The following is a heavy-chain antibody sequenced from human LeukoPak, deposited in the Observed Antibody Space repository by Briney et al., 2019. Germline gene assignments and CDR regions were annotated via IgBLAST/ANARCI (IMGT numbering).Heavy chain of an antibody. CDR3: ARHALDLGYFDY. Sequence: PSETLSLTCTVSGGSISSSSYYWGWIRQPPGKGLEWIGSIYYSGSTYYNPSLKSRVTISVDTSKNQFSLKLSSVTAADTAVYYCARHALDLGYFDYWGQGTLVTVS. J-gene: IGHJ4*02. CDR1: GGSISSSSYY. D-gene: IGHD3/OR15-3a*01. CDR2: IYYSGST. V-gene: IGHV4-39*01.